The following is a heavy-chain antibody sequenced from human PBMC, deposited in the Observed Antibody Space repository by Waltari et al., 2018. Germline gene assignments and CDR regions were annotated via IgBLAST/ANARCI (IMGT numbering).Heavy chain of an antibody. CDR3: ARRVCSGGSCYGGGFYFDY. CDR1: GYSINSVLH. V-gene: IGHV4-38-2*02. CDR2: IYHSGNT. J-gene: IGHJ4*02. Sequence: QVQLQESGPGLVQPSETLSLPCNVSGYSINSVLHWGWIRQPPGKGLEWIGNIYHSGNTYYNPSLKSRVNISIDTSKNQFSLKLSSVTAADTAIYYCARRVCSGGSCYGGGFYFDYWGQGALVTVSS. D-gene: IGHD2-15*01.